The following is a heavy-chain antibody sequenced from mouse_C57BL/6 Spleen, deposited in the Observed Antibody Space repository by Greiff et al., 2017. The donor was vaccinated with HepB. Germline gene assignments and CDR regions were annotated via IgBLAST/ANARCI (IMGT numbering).Heavy chain of an antibody. D-gene: IGHD1-1*01. CDR2: ISSGGSYT. Sequence: EVKLVESGGDLVKPGGSLKLSCAASGFTFSSYGMSWVRQTPDKRLEWVATISSGGSYTYYPDSVKGRFTISRDNAKNTLYLQMSSLKSEDTAMDYCARGPGNYWYFDVWGTGTTVTVSS. CDR3: ARGPGNYWYFDV. CDR1: GFTFSSYG. V-gene: IGHV5-6*02. J-gene: IGHJ1*03.